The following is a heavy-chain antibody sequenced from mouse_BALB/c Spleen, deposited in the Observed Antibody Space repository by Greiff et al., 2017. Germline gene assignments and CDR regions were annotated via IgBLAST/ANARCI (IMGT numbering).Heavy chain of an antibody. CDR3: ARCLYGNYVEDYFDY. CDR2: ISYSGST. Sequence: VQLQQSGPGLVKPSQSLSLTCTVTGYSITSDYAWNWIRQFPGNKLEWMGYISYSGSTSYNPSLKSRISITRDTSKNQFFLQLNSVTTEDTATYYCARCLYGNYVEDYFDYWGQGTTLTVSS. D-gene: IGHD2-1*01. CDR1: GYSITSDYA. V-gene: IGHV3-2*02. J-gene: IGHJ2*01.